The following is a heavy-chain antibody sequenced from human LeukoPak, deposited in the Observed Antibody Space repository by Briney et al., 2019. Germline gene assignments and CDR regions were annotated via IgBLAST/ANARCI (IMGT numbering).Heavy chain of an antibody. CDR1: GFTFSSYS. D-gene: IGHD6-19*01. CDR2: ISSSSSYI. Sequence: PGGSLRLPCAASGFTFSSYSMNWVRQAPGKGLEWVSSISSSSSYIYYADSVKGRFTISRDNAKNSLYLQMNSLRAEDTAVYYCARDLGSGWQHFDYWGQGTLVTVSS. J-gene: IGHJ4*02. V-gene: IGHV3-21*01. CDR3: ARDLGSGWQHFDY.